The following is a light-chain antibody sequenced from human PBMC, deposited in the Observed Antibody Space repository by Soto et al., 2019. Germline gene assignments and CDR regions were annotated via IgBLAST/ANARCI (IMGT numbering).Light chain of an antibody. Sequence: QSVLTQPASVSGSPGQSITISCTGTSSDVGGYNYVSWYQQHPGKAPKLLIYEVTNRPSGDSNRFTGSKSGNTASLTISGLQAEDEADYYCGSYTSSSTLVFGTGTKVTVL. V-gene: IGLV2-14*01. CDR2: EVT. CDR1: SSDVGGYNY. CDR3: GSYTSSSTLV. J-gene: IGLJ1*01.